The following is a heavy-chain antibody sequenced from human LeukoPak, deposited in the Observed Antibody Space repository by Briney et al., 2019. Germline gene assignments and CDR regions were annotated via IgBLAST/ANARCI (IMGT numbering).Heavy chain of an antibody. J-gene: IGHJ4*02. CDR3: AKARPTVAGAVDY. V-gene: IGHV3-9*01. D-gene: IGHD6-19*01. CDR2: ISWNSGSI. CDR1: GFTFDDYA. Sequence: PGGSLRLSCAASGFTFDDYAMHWVRQAPGKGLEWVSGISWNSGSIGYADSVKGRFTISSDNAKNSLYLQMNSLRAEDTALYYCAKARPTVAGAVDYWGQGTLVTVSS.